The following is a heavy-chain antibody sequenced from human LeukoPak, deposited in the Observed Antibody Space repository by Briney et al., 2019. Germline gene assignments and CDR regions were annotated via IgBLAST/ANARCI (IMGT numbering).Heavy chain of an antibody. J-gene: IGHJ3*02. D-gene: IGHD2-2*01. CDR1: GFTFSSYW. CDR2: IKQDGSEK. V-gene: IGHV3-7*01. CDR3: ARETYLGYCSSTSCSDAFDI. Sequence: GGSLRLSCAASGFTFSSYWMSWVRQAPGKGLEWVANIKQDGSEKYYVDSVKGRFTISRDNAKNSLYLQMNSLRAEDTAVYYCARETYLGYCSSTSCSDAFDIWGQGTMVTVSS.